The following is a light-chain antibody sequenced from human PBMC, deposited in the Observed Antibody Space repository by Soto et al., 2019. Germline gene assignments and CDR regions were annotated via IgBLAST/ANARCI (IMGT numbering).Light chain of an antibody. CDR2: GAS. Sequence: EIVMTQSPATLSVSPGERATLSCRASQSVSSNLAWYQQKPGQGPRLLFYGASTRATGILARFIGSGSGTDFTLTIISLQSEDFAVYYCQQSNSWPYTFGQGTKLEIK. J-gene: IGKJ2*01. CDR1: QSVSSN. CDR3: QQSNSWPYT. V-gene: IGKV3-15*01.